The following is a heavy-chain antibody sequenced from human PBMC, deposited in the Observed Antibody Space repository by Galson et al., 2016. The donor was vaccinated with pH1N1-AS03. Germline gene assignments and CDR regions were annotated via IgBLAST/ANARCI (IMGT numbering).Heavy chain of an antibody. V-gene: IGHV3-49*02. CDR2: IRSKTYGGTT. J-gene: IGHJ3*02. Sequence: WVRQAPGKGLEWVGFIRSKTYGGTTEYAASVKGRFTISRDDSKSIAYLQMNSLKTEDTAVYYCARARTSPGSLAGVGFDIWGQGTMVTVSS. CDR3: ARARTSPGSLAGVGFDI.